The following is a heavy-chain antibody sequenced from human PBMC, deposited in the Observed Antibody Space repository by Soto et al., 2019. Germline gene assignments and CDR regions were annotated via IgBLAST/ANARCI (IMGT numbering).Heavy chain of an antibody. CDR2: IYYSGST. D-gene: IGHD2-2*01. CDR1: GGSISSSSYY. Sequence: SETLSLTCTVSGGSISSSSYYWGWIRQPPGKGLEWIGSIYYSGSTYYNPSLKSRVTISVDTSKNQFSLKLSSVTAADTAVYYCARFRVGYCSSTSCYRNYYYYGMDVWGQGTTVTVSS. V-gene: IGHV4-39*01. J-gene: IGHJ6*02. CDR3: ARFRVGYCSSTSCYRNYYYYGMDV.